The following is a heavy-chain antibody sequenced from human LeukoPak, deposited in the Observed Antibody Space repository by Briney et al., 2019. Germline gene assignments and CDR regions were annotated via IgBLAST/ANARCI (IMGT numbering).Heavy chain of an antibody. J-gene: IGHJ4*02. V-gene: IGHV3-7*01. CDR1: GFTYSSYC. CDR3: PRVCGY. CDR2: IKQDGSEK. Sequence: GGSLSLSCAASGFTYSSYCMSWVRQAPGKGLEWVANIKQDGSEKYYVDSVKGRFTISRDNAKNSLYLQLFSVSATDTSVYFCPRVCGYWSQGTLVTVSS.